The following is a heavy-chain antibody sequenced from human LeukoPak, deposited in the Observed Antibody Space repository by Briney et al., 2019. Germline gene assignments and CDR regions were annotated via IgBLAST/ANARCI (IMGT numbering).Heavy chain of an antibody. CDR2: IAGGGVTT. V-gene: IGHV3-23*01. CDR1: GFTFSSYA. Sequence: GGSLRLSCAATGFTFSSYATSWIRQAPGKGLEWVSAIAGGGVTTYYADSVKGRFTISRDNSMNTVYLQMSSLRAEDTAIYYCAKYVRWPTPVDYWGQGTLVTVSS. D-gene: IGHD4-23*01. J-gene: IGHJ4*02. CDR3: AKYVRWPTPVDY.